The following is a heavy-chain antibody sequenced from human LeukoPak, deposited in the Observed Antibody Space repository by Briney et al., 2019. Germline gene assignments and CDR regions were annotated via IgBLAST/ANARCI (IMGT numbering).Heavy chain of an antibody. V-gene: IGHV4-39*07. CDR3: ARDIVVVVAATNWFDP. J-gene: IGHJ5*02. CDR2: IYENGSA. D-gene: IGHD2-15*01. CDR1: GGSISSSYYY. Sequence: SETLSLTCTVSGGSISSSYYYWGWIRQPPGEGLEWIGNIYENGSAYYNSSLESRVTISVDTSKNQVSLKLSSVTAADTAVYYCARDIVVVVAATNWFDPWGQGTLVTVSS.